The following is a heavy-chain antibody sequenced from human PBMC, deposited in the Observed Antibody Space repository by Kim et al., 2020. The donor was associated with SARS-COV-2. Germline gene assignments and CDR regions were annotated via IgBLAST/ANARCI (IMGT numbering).Heavy chain of an antibody. CDR1: GGSFSGYY. Sequence: SETLSLTCAVYGGSFSGYYWSWIRQPPGKGLEWIGEINHSGSTNYNPSLKSRVTISVDTSKNQFSLKLSSVTAADTAVYYCARGRYSSSSRAYNWFDPWGQGTLVTVSS. V-gene: IGHV4-34*01. CDR3: ARGRYSSSSRAYNWFDP. D-gene: IGHD6-6*01. J-gene: IGHJ5*02. CDR2: INHSGST.